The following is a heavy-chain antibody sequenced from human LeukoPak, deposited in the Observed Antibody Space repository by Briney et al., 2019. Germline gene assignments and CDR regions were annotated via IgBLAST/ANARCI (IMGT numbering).Heavy chain of an antibody. V-gene: IGHV1-18*01. CDR1: GYTFTSYG. J-gene: IGHJ6*03. Sequence: ASVKVSCKASGYTFTSYGISWVRQAPGQGLEWMGWISAYNGNTNYAQKLQGRVTMTKDTSTSTAYMELRSLRSDDTAVYYCARASSIAVAGGPYYYYYYYMDVWGKGTTVTVSS. CDR2: ISAYNGNT. D-gene: IGHD6-19*01. CDR3: ARASSIAVAGGPYYYYYYYMDV.